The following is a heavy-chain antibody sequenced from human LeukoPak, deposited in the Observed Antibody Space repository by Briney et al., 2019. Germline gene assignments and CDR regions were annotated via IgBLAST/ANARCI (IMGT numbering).Heavy chain of an antibody. V-gene: IGHV3-7*03. CDR3: ARVRKTNPDDDFWSGYYYYYGMDV. CDR2: IKQDGSER. Sequence: GGSLRLSCAASGFTFSSYWMSWVRQAPGKGLEWVANIKQDGSERYYVDSVKGRFTISSDNAKNSLYLQMNSLRAEDTAVYYCARVRKTNPDDDFWSGYYYYYGMDVWGQGTTVTVSS. CDR1: GFTFSSYW. D-gene: IGHD3-3*01. J-gene: IGHJ6*02.